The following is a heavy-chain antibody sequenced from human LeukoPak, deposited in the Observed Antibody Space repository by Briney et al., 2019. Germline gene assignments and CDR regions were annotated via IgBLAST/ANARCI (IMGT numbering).Heavy chain of an antibody. CDR2: ISGDTVNT. V-gene: IGHV3-23*01. CDR3: AKDRGSWDTTMAFDY. D-gene: IGHD5-18*01. Sequence: GGSLRLSCAVSGFTFSSYSMTWVRQAPGKGLEWVSAISGDTVNTYYADSVKGRFTTSRDNSKNTLYLQMNSLGAEDTAVYYCAKDRGSWDTTMAFDYWGQGTLVTVSS. J-gene: IGHJ4*02. CDR1: GFTFSSYS.